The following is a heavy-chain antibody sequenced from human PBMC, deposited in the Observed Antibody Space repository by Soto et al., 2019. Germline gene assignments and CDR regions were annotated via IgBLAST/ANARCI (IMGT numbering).Heavy chain of an antibody. CDR1: GGTFSSYA. CDR3: ATGGATNYYDSSGYIDY. J-gene: IGHJ4*02. V-gene: IGHV1-69*01. Sequence: QVQLVQSGAEVQKPGSSVKVSCKASGGTFSSYAISWVRQAPGQGLEWMGGIIPIFGTANYAQKFQGRVTITADESTSTAYMELSSLRSEDTAVYYCATGGATNYYDSSGYIDYWGQGTLVTVSS. CDR2: IIPIFGTA. D-gene: IGHD3-22*01.